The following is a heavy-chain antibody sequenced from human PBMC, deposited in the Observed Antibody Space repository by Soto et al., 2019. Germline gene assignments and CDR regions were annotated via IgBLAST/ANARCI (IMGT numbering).Heavy chain of an antibody. D-gene: IGHD6-25*01. CDR3: ARYGVYGNGWTDYNWFDP. Sequence: GASVKVSCKASGYTFTSYGISWVRQAPGQGLEWMGWISAYNGNTNYAQKLQGRVTMTTDTSTSTAYMELRSLRSDDTAVYYCARYGVYGNGWTDYNWFDPWGQGTLVTVSS. CDR2: ISAYNGNT. J-gene: IGHJ5*02. V-gene: IGHV1-18*01. CDR1: GYTFTSYG.